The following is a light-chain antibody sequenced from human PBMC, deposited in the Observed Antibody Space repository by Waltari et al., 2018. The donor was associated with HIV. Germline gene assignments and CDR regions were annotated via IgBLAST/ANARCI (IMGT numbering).Light chain of an antibody. V-gene: IGKV4-1*01. J-gene: IGKJ2*01. CDR2: WAS. CDR3: QQYSYLPYN. Sequence: DIVMTQSPDSLAVSLGERATINCKSSLSLSYNSDNRNYLAWYQQRPSQPPRLLIYWASTREAGVPDRFSGSGSGTDFNLTISSLQAEDVAVYFCQQYSYLPYNFGQGTKLEIK. CDR1: LSLSYNSDNRNY.